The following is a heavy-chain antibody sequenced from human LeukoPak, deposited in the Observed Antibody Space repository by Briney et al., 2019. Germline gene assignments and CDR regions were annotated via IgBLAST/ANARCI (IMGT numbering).Heavy chain of an antibody. Sequence: GGSLRLSCAASGFSLTDNYVTWVRRAPGKGLEWVSVIYSGGTTYYADSVKGRFSISSDISTNTLYLQMNSLRPEDTTTYYCARESRWGAPDDHWGQGTMVSVSP. V-gene: IGHV3-66*02. CDR3: ARESRWGAPDDH. D-gene: IGHD1-26*01. CDR1: GFSLTDNY. J-gene: IGHJ5*02. CDR2: IYSGGTT.